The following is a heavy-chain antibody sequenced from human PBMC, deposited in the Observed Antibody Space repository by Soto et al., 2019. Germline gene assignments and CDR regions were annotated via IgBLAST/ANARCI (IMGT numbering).Heavy chain of an antibody. CDR3: ARVGCSGGSCYQPYYYYGMDV. V-gene: IGHV3-33*01. CDR1: GFTFSSYG. J-gene: IGHJ6*02. D-gene: IGHD2-15*01. Sequence: GGSLRLSCAASGFTFSSYGMHWVRQAPGKGLEWVAVIWYDGSNKYYADSVKGRFTIPRDNSKNTLYLQMNSLRAEDTAVYYCARVGCSGGSCYQPYYYYGMDVWGQGTTVTVSS. CDR2: IWYDGSNK.